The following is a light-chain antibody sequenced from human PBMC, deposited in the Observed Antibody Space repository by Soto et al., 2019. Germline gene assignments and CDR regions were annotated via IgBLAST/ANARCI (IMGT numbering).Light chain of an antibody. J-gene: IGKJ4*01. Sequence: EIVLTQSPGTLSLSPGERATLSCRASQSVSSNFLAWYQQKPGQAPRLLIYGASSRATGIPDRFSGSGSGTDFTLTISRLEPEDFAVYYCQQYGTSPVTFDGGTKVDIK. CDR2: GAS. CDR1: QSVSSNF. CDR3: QQYGTSPVT. V-gene: IGKV3-20*01.